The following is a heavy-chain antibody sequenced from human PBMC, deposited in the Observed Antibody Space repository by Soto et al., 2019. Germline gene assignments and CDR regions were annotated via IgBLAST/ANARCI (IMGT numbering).Heavy chain of an antibody. CDR2: VVVNSGNT. CDR1: GFTFTRSA. J-gene: IGHJ6*02. V-gene: IGHV1-58*01. CDR3: ATESPVLPFTAGAYYYYNGMDV. Sequence: ASVKVSCKASGFTFTRSAVQWVRQARGQRLEWIGWVVVNSGNTNYAQKFQDRVTITRDMSTSTSYMELTSLGSEDTAVYYCATESPVLPFTAGAYYYYNGMDVWGQGTTVTVSS. D-gene: IGHD2-2*01.